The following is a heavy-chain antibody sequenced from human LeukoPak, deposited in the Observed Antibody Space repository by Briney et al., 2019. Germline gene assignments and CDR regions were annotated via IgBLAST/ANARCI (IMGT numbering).Heavy chain of an antibody. CDR3: AKGSHPYYYDSSGYYKYPFDY. J-gene: IGHJ4*02. CDR2: IWYNGSNK. D-gene: IGHD3-22*01. CDR1: GFTFSSYG. V-gene: IGHV3-33*06. Sequence: PGGSLRLSCAASGFTFSSYGMHWVRQAPGKGLELVAVIWYNGSNKYYADSVKGRFTISRDNSKNTLYLQMNSLRAEDTAVYYCAKGSHPYYYDSSGYYKYPFDYWGQGTLVTVSS.